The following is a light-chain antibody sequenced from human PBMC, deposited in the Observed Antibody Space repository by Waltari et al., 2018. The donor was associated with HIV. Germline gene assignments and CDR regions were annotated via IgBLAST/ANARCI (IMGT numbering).Light chain of an antibody. CDR2: GAS. CDR3: QYSRT. CDR1: ESVSSSY. Sequence: EIVMTQSPATLSVSPGERASLSCRANESVSSSYLAWYQQKPGQSPRLLISGASSRATGIPDRFIGTGSGTDFTLIISRLEREDFAVYYCQYSRTFGQGTRLEIK. J-gene: IGKJ2*01. V-gene: IGKV3-20*01.